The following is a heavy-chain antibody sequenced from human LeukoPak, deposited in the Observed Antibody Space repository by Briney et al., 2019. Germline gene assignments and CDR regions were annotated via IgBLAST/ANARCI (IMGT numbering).Heavy chain of an antibody. CDR3: ASTYYYYYMDV. CDR2: ISAYNGNT. CDR1: GYTFTSYG. J-gene: IGHJ6*03. V-gene: IGHV1-18*03. Sequence: ASVKVSCKASGYTFTSYGISWVRQAPGQGLEWMGWISAYNGNTNYAQKLQGRVTMTTDTSTSTAYMELSSQRSEDIDVYYCASTYYYYYMDVWGKGTTVTVSS.